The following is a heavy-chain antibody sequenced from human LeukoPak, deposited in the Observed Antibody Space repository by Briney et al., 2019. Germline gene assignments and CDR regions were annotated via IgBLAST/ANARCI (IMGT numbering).Heavy chain of an antibody. Sequence: GGSLRLSCAASGFTFSSYSMNWVRQAPGKGLEWVSSISNSSSYIYYADSVKGRFTISRDNAKNSLYLQMNSLRAEDTAVYYCARAGGSGWTRYYYYYGMDVWGQGTTVTVSS. D-gene: IGHD6-19*01. CDR3: ARAGGSGWTRYYYYYGMDV. J-gene: IGHJ6*02. V-gene: IGHV3-21*01. CDR1: GFTFSSYS. CDR2: ISNSSSYI.